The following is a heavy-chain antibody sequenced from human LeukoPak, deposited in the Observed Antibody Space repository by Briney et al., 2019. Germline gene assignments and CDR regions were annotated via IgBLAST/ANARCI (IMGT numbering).Heavy chain of an antibody. CDR3: ARQDYYDSGAWYFDL. CDR1: GGSIRSSNW. J-gene: IGHJ2*01. CDR2: IYHSGST. D-gene: IGHD3-22*01. Sequence: SETLSLTCAVSGGSIRSSNWWSWVRQPPGKGLEWIGEIYHSGSTNYNPSLKSRVTISEDESKNQFSLKLTSVTAADTAVYYCARQDYYDSGAWYFDLWGRGTLVTVSS. V-gene: IGHV4-4*02.